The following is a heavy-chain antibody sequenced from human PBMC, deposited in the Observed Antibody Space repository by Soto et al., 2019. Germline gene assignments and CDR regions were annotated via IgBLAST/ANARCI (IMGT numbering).Heavy chain of an antibody. D-gene: IGHD6-19*01. V-gene: IGHV3-13*01. J-gene: IGHJ3*02. Sequence: GGSLRLSCAASGFTFSSYDMHWVRQATGKGLEWVSAIGTAGDTYYPGSVKGRFTISRENAKNSLYLQMNSLRAGDTAVYYCARDKQSGAFDIWGQGTMVTVSS. CDR3: ARDKQSGAFDI. CDR2: IGTAGDT. CDR1: GFTFSSYD.